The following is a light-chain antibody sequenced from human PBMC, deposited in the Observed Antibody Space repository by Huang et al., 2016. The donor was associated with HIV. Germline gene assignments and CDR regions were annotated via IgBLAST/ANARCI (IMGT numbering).Light chain of an antibody. CDR1: QSVDYY. J-gene: IGKJ5*01. V-gene: IGKV3-11*01. CDR3: QQRSVWPPIT. CDR2: DAS. Sequence: EIVLTQSPATLSLSPGERATLSRRASQSVDYYLAWYQQKPGQAPRLLIFDASNRATGVPARFSCSGSGTDFTLTISSLVPEDFAVYYCQQRSVWPPITFGQGTRLEIK.